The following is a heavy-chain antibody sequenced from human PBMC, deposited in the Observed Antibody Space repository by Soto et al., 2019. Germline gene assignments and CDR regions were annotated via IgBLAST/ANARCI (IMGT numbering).Heavy chain of an antibody. CDR3: ASSTVFGVSALTSKTWCDP. D-gene: IGHD3-3*01. J-gene: IGHJ5*02. V-gene: IGHV1-69*01. Sequence: QVHLIQSGAEVKKPGSSVKVSCKASGGTFNNYAFSGVRQAPGQGLEWMGGIIPVFSATHYAQNFPGRVTISANESTKTVYLHLSSLRSDDNAVYFWASSTVFGVSALTSKTWCDPWGHGTLVIVSS. CDR2: IIPVFSAT. CDR1: GGTFNNYA.